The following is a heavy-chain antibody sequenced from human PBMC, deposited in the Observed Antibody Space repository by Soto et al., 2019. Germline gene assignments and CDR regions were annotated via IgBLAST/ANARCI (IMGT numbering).Heavy chain of an antibody. J-gene: IGHJ4*02. CDR2: IYPGGVNI. Sequence: ASVKVSCKAIGYSFTNHYMHWVRQAPGQGLEWMGTIYPGGVNIGYAQKFKGRVTMTKDTSTSTVYMELNSLTSEDTAVYYCARGQGLVSGGIDYWGQGTLVTGS. D-gene: IGHD6-19*01. CDR1: GYSFTNHY. V-gene: IGHV1-46*03. CDR3: ARGQGLVSGGIDY.